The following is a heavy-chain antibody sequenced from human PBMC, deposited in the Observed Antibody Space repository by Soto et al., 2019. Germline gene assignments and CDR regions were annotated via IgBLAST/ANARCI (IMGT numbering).Heavy chain of an antibody. CDR3: ARIILVVTALDY. D-gene: IGHD2-21*02. J-gene: IGHJ4*02. CDR1: GYTFTSYA. V-gene: IGHV1-3*05. Sequence: QVQLVQSGAEEKKPGASVKVSCKASGYTFTSYAMHWVRQAPGQRLEWMGWINAGNGNTKYSQKFQGRVTMTRDTSASTAYMELSSLRSEDTAVYYCARIILVVTALDYWGQGTLVTVSS. CDR2: INAGNGNT.